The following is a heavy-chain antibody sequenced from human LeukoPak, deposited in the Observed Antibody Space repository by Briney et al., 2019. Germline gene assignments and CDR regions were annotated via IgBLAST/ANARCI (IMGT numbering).Heavy chain of an antibody. J-gene: IGHJ5*02. Sequence: GGSLRLSCAASGFTFSSYAMTWVRQAPGKGLEWVSAISTSGGSTYDADSVKGRFTISRDNSKNTLYLQMNSLRVADTAVYYCAKDIGRTSGSYDHWGQGTLVTGSS. D-gene: IGHD1-26*01. V-gene: IGHV3-23*01. CDR1: GFTFSSYA. CDR3: AKDIGRTSGSYDH. CDR2: ISTSGGST.